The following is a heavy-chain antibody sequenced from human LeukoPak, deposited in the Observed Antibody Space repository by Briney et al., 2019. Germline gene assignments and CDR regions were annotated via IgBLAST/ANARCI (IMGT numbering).Heavy chain of an antibody. J-gene: IGHJ4*02. CDR3: ARGELELRYYFDY. CDR1: GFTFSSYA. CDR2: ISSNGGGT. D-gene: IGHD1-7*01. V-gene: IGHV3-64*01. Sequence: GGSLRLSCAASGFTFSSYAMHWVRQAPGKGLEYVSAISSNGGGTYYANSVKGRFTTSRDNSKNTLYLQMGSLRAEDMAVYYCARGELELRYYFDYWGQGTLVTVSS.